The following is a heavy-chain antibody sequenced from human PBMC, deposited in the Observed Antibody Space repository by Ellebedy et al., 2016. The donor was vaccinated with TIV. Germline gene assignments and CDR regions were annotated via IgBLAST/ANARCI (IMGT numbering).Heavy chain of an antibody. CDR3: ARQFDQPAR. CDR1: GFTFSSYW. CDR2: INSDGRTI. J-gene: IGHJ4*02. Sequence: GESLKISCAASGFTFSSYWMHWVRQTPGKGLEWVSRINSDGRTINYADSVRGRFTISRDNAKNTVFLEMKSLRVDDTAVYYCARQFDQPARWGQGTLVTVSS. V-gene: IGHV3-74*01. D-gene: IGHD3-9*01.